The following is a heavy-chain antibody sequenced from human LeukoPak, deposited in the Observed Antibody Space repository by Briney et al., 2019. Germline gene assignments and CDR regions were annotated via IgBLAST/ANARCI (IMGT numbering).Heavy chain of an antibody. V-gene: IGHV4-39*07. Sequence: SETLSLTCTVSGGSISSNNRYWGWIRQPPGKGLEWIGTIYYSGSTYYNAALRSRFTISVDTSKNQFSLKLTSVTAADTAVYYCASRDYDYYYMDVWGKGTTVTVSS. D-gene: IGHD5-24*01. CDR3: ASRDYDYYYMDV. CDR2: IYYSGST. J-gene: IGHJ6*03. CDR1: GGSISSNNRY.